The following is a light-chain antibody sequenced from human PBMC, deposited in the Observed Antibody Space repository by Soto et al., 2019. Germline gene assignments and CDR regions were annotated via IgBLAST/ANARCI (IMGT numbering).Light chain of an antibody. CDR2: GNS. CDR3: QSYDSSLSGVV. J-gene: IGLJ2*01. CDR1: SSNIGAGYD. Sequence: QSVLTQPPSVSGARGQRVTISCTGSSSNIGAGYDVHWYQQLPGTAPKLLIYGNSNRPSGVPDRVSGSKSGTSASLAITGLQAEDEADYYCQSYDSSLSGVVFGGGTKLTVL. V-gene: IGLV1-40*01.